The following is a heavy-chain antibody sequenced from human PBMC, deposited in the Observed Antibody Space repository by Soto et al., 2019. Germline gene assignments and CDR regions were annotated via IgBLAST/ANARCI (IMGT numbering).Heavy chain of an antibody. CDR1: GFTFSDYY. J-gene: IGHJ4*02. V-gene: IGHV3-11*01. Sequence: GGSLRLSCAASGFTFSDYYMSWVRQASGKGLEWVSYISSSGSTIYYADSVKGRFTISRDNAKNSLYLQMNSLRAEDTAVYYCAREKASYYGSGNYYNLDYWGQGTLVTVSS. CDR2: ISSSGSTI. CDR3: AREKASYYGSGNYYNLDY. D-gene: IGHD3-10*01.